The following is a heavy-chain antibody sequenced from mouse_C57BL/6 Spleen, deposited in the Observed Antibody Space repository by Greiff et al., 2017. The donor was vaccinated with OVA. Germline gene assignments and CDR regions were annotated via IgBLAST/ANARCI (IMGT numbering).Heavy chain of an antibody. J-gene: IGHJ2*01. Sequence: LQQPGAELVKPGASVKLSCKASGYTFTSYWMHWVKQRPGQGLEWIGMIHPNSGSTNYNQKFKDKATLTVDKSSSTAYMQLSSLTSEDSAVYYCASSTGTRDYWGQGTTLTVSS. D-gene: IGHD4-1*01. CDR2: IHPNSGST. CDR1: GYTFTSYW. CDR3: ASSTGTRDY. V-gene: IGHV1-64*01.